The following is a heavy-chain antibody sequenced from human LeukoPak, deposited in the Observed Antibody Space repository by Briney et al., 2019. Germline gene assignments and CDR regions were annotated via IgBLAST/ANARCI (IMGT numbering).Heavy chain of an antibody. CDR1: GFTFISYW. Sequence: PGGSLRLSCAASGFTFISYWMHWVRQPPGKGLEWIGEVHLDGRTNYNPSLKSRLIMSVDLSENHISLKLTSVTAADTAVYYCAREGGFYRPLDYSGQGTLVTVSS. J-gene: IGHJ4*02. CDR3: AREGGFYRPLDY. D-gene: IGHD3-3*01. V-gene: IGHV4-4*02. CDR2: VHLDGRT.